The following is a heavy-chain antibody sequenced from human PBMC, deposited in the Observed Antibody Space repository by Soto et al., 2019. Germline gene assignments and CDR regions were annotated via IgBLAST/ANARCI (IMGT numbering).Heavy chain of an antibody. CDR2: IYHSGRT. CDR1: GDSITNDRW. CDR3: TANGYYSLDY. V-gene: IGHV4-4*02. Sequence: QVQLQESGPGLVKPSGTLSLTCSVSGDSITNDRWWSWVRQPPGKGLEWIGEIYHSGRTNYNPSLKSRVIISVDKSKNNFSLTLSSVTAADTAVYYCTANGYYSLDYWGQGSLVTVSS. D-gene: IGHD5-12*01. J-gene: IGHJ4*02.